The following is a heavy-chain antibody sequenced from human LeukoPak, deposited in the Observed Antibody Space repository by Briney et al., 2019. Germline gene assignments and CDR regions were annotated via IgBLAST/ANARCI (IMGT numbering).Heavy chain of an antibody. CDR3: ARGSRWSPLDY. Sequence: GRSLRLSCAASGFTFSSYGMHWVRQAPGKGLEWVAVIWYDGSNKYYADSVKGRLTISRDNSKNTLYLQMNGLRAEDTAVYYCARGSRWSPLDYWGQGTLVTVSS. CDR2: IWYDGSNK. CDR1: GFTFSSYG. D-gene: IGHD4-23*01. V-gene: IGHV3-33*01. J-gene: IGHJ4*02.